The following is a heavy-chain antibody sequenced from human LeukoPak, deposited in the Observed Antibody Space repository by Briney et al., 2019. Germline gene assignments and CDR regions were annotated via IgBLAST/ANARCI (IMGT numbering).Heavy chain of an antibody. CDR2: INHSGST. CDR3: ARLRPLLSYAFDI. D-gene: IGHD2-21*02. J-gene: IGHJ3*02. V-gene: IGHV4-34*01. CDR1: GGSFSGYY. Sequence: SETLSLTCAVYGGSFSGYYWSWIRQPPGEGLEWIGEINHSGSTNYNPSLKSRVTISVDTSKNQFSLNLKSVTAADTAVYYCARLRPLLSYAFDIWGQGTMVTVSS.